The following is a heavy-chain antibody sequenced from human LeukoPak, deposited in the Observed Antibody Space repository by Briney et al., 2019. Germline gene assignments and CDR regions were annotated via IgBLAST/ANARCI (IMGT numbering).Heavy chain of an antibody. CDR3: ARLYSSGWRSYYYYYYMDV. CDR2: MNPNSGNT. CDR1: GYTFTSYD. D-gene: IGHD6-25*01. V-gene: IGHV1-8*03. Sequence: ASVKVSCKASGYTFTSYDINGVRQATGQGLEWMGWMNPNSGNTGYAQKFQGRVTITRNTSISTAYMELSSLRSEDTAVYYCARLYSSGWRSYYYYYYMDVWGRGTTVTVSS. J-gene: IGHJ6*03.